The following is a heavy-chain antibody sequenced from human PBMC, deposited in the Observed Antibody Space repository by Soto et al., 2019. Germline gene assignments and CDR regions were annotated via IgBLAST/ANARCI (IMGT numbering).Heavy chain of an antibody. D-gene: IGHD2-2*01. Sequence: SETLSLTCTVSGGSISSGGYYWSWIRQPPGKGLEWIGYIYYSGSTYYNPSLKSRVTISVDTSKNQFSLKLSSVTAADTAVYYCARAPVYYSSTSCYENGFDPWGQGTLVTVSS. J-gene: IGHJ5*02. V-gene: IGHV4-31*03. CDR2: IYYSGST. CDR1: GGSISSGGYY. CDR3: ARAPVYYSSTSCYENGFDP.